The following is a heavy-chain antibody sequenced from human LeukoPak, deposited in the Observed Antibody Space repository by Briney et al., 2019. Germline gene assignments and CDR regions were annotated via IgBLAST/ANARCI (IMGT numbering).Heavy chain of an antibody. CDR3: ATHSYYYGSGSHEGYYYYYMDV. CDR1: GFTFSSYW. Sequence: GGSLRLSCAASGFTFSSYWMSWVRQAPGKGLEWVANIKQDGSEKYYVDSVKGRFTISRDNAKNSLYLQMNSLRAEDTAVYYCATHSYYYGSGSHEGYYYYYMDVWGKGTTVTISS. CDR2: IKQDGSEK. J-gene: IGHJ6*03. V-gene: IGHV3-7*01. D-gene: IGHD3-10*01.